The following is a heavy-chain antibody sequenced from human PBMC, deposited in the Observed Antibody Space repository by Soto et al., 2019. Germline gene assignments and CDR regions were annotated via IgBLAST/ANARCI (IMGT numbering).Heavy chain of an antibody. CDR3: AREYDILTLYYFDY. Sequence: GSLRLSCAASGFTFSDYYMSWIRQAPGKGLEWVSYISSSGSTIYYADSVKGRFTISRDNAKNSLYLQMNSLRAEDTAVYYCAREYDILTLYYFDYWGQGTLVTVSS. D-gene: IGHD3-9*01. J-gene: IGHJ4*02. CDR1: GFTFSDYY. CDR2: ISSSGSTI. V-gene: IGHV3-11*01.